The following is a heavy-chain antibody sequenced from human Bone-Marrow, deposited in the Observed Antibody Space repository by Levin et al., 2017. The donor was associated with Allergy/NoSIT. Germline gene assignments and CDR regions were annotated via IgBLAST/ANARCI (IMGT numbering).Heavy chain of an antibody. D-gene: IGHD5-12*01. CDR2: ITSSSTYI. Sequence: SCAASGFTFSSYSMNWVRQAPGKGLDWVSSITSSSTYIYYADSVKGRFTISRDNAKNSLFLQMNSLTAADTAVYYCARGLEYSGLPWGQGTLVTVSS. V-gene: IGHV3-21*01. J-gene: IGHJ5*02. CDR1: GFTFSSYS. CDR3: ARGLEYSGLP.